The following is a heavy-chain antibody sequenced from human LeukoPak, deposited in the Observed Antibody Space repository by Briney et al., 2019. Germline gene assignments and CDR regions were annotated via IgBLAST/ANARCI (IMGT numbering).Heavy chain of an antibody. CDR2: ISAYNGNT. D-gene: IGHD5-12*01. J-gene: IGHJ4*02. Sequence: ASVKVSCKASGYTFTSYGISWVRQAPGQGLEWMGWISAYNGNTNYAQKLQGRVIMTTDTSTSTAYMELRSLRSDDTAVYYCARANRQWLRLADSFDYWGQGTLVTVSS. CDR3: ARANRQWLRLADSFDY. V-gene: IGHV1-18*01. CDR1: GYTFTSYG.